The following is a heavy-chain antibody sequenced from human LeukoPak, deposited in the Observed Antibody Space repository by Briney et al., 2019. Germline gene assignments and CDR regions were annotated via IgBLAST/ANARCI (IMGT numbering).Heavy chain of an antibody. V-gene: IGHV3-30-3*01. CDR1: GFTFSTYA. D-gene: IGHD6-19*01. CDR2: TSYDGSNK. Sequence: PGMSLRLSCAASGFTFSTYAIHWVRQASGKGLDWVAATSYDGSNKYYADSVKGRFTISRDNSKNILYLQMNSLRGEDTAVYYCARGAYPHGSGWYNYFDYWGQGILVTVSS. CDR3: ARGAYPHGSGWYNYFDY. J-gene: IGHJ4*02.